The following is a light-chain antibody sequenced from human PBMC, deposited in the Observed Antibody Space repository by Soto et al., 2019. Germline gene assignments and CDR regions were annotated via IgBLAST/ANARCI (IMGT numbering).Light chain of an antibody. CDR2: GTS. CDR3: QQYCSSLFT. CDR1: QSVSSKY. J-gene: IGKJ3*01. Sequence: IVLTQSPGTLSLSPGERATLSCRASQSVSSKYLAWYQQKPGQAPRVLIYGTSIRASGVPERFSGGGSGTDFTLTITRLEPEDFAVYYCQQYCSSLFTFGPGTKVDFK. V-gene: IGKV3-20*01.